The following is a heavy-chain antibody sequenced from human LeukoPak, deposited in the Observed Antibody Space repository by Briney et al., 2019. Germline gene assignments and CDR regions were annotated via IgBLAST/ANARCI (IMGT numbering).Heavy chain of an antibody. J-gene: IGHJ5*02. D-gene: IGHD6-19*01. CDR1: GGSISSSGYY. V-gene: IGHV4-39*01. CDR3: ARSRGSSGWFHGIWFDP. CDR2: VYYSGST. Sequence: TASETLSLTCTVSGGSISSSGYYWGWIRQPPGKGLEWIGSVYYSGSTYYNPSLKSRVTISVDTSKNQFSLKLSSVTAADTAVYYCARSRGSSGWFHGIWFDPWGQGTLVTVSS.